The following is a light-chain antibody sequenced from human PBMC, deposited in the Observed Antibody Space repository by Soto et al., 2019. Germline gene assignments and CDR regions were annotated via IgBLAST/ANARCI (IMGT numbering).Light chain of an antibody. CDR2: AAS. CDR3: QQLNSYPPT. CDR1: QNISSY. V-gene: IGKV1-9*01. J-gene: IGKJ5*01. Sequence: DIQMTQSPSTLSASVGDRVTITCRARQNISSYLNWYQQKPGKAPKLLIYAASSLQSGVPSRFSGSGSGTEFTLTISSLQPEDFATYYCQQLNSYPPTFGQGTRLEIK.